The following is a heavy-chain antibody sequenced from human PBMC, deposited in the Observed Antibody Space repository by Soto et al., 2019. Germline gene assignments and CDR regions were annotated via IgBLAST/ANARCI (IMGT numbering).Heavy chain of an antibody. Sequence: QVQLVQSGAEVKKPGASVKVSCKASGYTFTSYGISWVRQAPGQGLEWMGWISAFNGDTNYAQRLQDRATMTTDTSTRTAYMELRSRRSDDTAVFYCATGATGDYRGQGTLVTVSS. CDR2: ISAFNGDT. V-gene: IGHV1-18*01. J-gene: IGHJ4*02. D-gene: IGHD1-26*01. CDR3: ATGATGDY. CDR1: GYTFTSYG.